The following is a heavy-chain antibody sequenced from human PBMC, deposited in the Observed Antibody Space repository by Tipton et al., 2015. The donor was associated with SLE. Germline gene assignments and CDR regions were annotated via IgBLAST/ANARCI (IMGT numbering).Heavy chain of an antibody. D-gene: IGHD3-22*01. CDR1: GGSISSRSYY. CDR2: IYYSGST. V-gene: IGHV4-39*01. J-gene: IGHJ4*02. Sequence: TLSLTCTVSGGSISSRSYYWGWIRQPPGKGLEWIGSIYYSGSTYYSPSLKSRITISVDTSKNQFSLRRSSVTAADTAVYYCARLYDFYDSSGFYPRLTYFDYWGQGTLVTVSS. CDR3: ARLYDFYDSSGFYPRLTYFDY.